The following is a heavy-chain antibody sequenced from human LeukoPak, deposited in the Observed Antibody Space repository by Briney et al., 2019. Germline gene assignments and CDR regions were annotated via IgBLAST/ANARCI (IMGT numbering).Heavy chain of an antibody. CDR2: ISWNSGSI. CDR3: AKDILRYSSREPFDY. J-gene: IGHJ4*02. V-gene: IGHV3-9*01. Sequence: GGSLRLSCAASGFTFDDYAMHWVRQAPGKGLEWVSSISWNSGSIGYADSVKGRFTISRDNAKNSLYLQMNSLRAEDTALYYCAKDILRYSSREPFDYWGQGTLVTVSS. D-gene: IGHD6-13*01. CDR1: GFTFDDYA.